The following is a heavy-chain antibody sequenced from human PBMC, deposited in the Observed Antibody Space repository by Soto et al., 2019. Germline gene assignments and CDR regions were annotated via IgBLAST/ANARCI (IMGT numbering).Heavy chain of an antibody. D-gene: IGHD5-12*01. Sequence: PSETLSLTCTVSGGSVSSGTYYWSWIRQPPGKGLEWIGYIYYNGGTDYNPSLKSRVTISLDTPKNQFSLHLYSVTAADTAIYHCARALTAYDPIGMDAWGQGTTVTVSS. V-gene: IGHV4-61*01. J-gene: IGHJ6*02. CDR1: GGSVSSGTYY. CDR2: IYYNGGT. CDR3: ARALTAYDPIGMDA.